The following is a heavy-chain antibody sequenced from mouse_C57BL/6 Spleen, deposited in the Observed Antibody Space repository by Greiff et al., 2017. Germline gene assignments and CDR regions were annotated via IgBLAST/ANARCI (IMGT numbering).Heavy chain of an antibody. V-gene: IGHV1-66*01. J-gene: IGHJ4*01. CDR2: IYPGSGNT. CDR3: ARDGSGYAMDY. CDR1: GYSFTSYY. D-gene: IGHD3-2*01. Sequence: VQLQQSGPELVKPGASVKISCKASGYSFTSYYIHWVKQRPGQGLEWIGWIYPGSGNTKYNEKFKGKATLTADTSSRPAYMQLSSLTSEDSAVYYCARDGSGYAMDYWGQGTSVTVSS.